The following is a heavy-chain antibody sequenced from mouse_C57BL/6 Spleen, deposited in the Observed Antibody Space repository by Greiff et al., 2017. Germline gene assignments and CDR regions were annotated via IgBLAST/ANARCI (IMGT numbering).Heavy chain of an antibody. D-gene: IGHD2-3*01. CDR3: ARIGFDGYFPFAY. Sequence: EVKVVESGGGLVKPGGSLKLSCAASGFTFSDYGMHWVRQAPEKGLEWVAYISSGSSTIYYADTVKGRFTISRDNAKNTLFLQMTSLRSEDTAMYYCARIGFDGYFPFAYWGQGTLVTVSA. J-gene: IGHJ3*01. CDR2: ISSGSSTI. V-gene: IGHV5-17*01. CDR1: GFTFSDYG.